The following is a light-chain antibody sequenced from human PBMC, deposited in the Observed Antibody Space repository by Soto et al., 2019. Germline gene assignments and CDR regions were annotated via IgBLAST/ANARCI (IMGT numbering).Light chain of an antibody. CDR1: QSVLYSSANKNY. Sequence: DIVMTQSPDSLSVSLGERATINCKSSQSVLYSSANKNYLAWYQQKQGQPPMLLIYWASSRESGVPDRFSGSGSGTDFTLTISSRQAEDVAVYYCQQYYRTPLTFGPGTKVDIK. V-gene: IGKV4-1*01. J-gene: IGKJ3*01. CDR2: WAS. CDR3: QQYYRTPLT.